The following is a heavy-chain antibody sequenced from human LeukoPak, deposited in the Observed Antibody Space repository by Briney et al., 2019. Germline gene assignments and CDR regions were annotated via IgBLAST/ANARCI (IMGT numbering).Heavy chain of an antibody. CDR2: IIPIFGTA. Sequence: SVKVSCKASGYTFTSYGISWVRQAPGQGLEWMGGIIPIFGTANYAQKFQGRVTITADESTSTAYMELSSLRSEDTAVYYCARDGGATTNFDYWGQGTLVTVSS. D-gene: IGHD1-26*01. J-gene: IGHJ4*02. CDR1: GYTFTSYG. CDR3: ARDGGATTNFDY. V-gene: IGHV1-69*13.